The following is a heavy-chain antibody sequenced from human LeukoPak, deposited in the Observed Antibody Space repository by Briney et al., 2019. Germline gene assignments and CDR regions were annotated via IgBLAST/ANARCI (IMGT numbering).Heavy chain of an antibody. V-gene: IGHV1-69*13. Sequence: ASVKVSCKASGGTFSSYAISWVRQAPGQGLEWMGGIIPIFGTANYAQKFQGRVTITADESTSTAYMELSSLRSEDTAVYYCATSPGGSVSYYIERDYWGQGTLVTVSS. CDR2: IIPIFGTA. CDR3: ATSPGGSVSYYIERDY. CDR1: GGTFSSYA. D-gene: IGHD3-10*01. J-gene: IGHJ4*02.